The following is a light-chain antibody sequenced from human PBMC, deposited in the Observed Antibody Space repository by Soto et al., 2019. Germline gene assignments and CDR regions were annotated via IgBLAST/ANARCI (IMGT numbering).Light chain of an antibody. J-gene: IGKJ1*01. CDR2: DAY. V-gene: IGKV1-5*01. Sequence: DIQMTQSPSTLSASVGDRVTITCRASQSISSWLAWYQQKPGKAPKVLIFDAYSVESGVPSRFSGSGSATEFTLTISSLQPDDFATYYCQQYSTYPWTFGQGNKVDIK. CDR1: QSISSW. CDR3: QQYSTYPWT.